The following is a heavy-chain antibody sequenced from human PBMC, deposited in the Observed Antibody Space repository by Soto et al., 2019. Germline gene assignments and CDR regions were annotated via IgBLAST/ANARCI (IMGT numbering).Heavy chain of an antibody. J-gene: IGHJ4*02. V-gene: IGHV4-39*01. CDR2: IYYSGST. CDR1: GGSISSSSYY. CDR3: ARQGTYRLRYYFDY. Sequence: SETLSLTCTVSGGSISSSSYYWGWIRQPPGKGLEWIGSIYYSGSTYYNPSLKGRVTISVDTSKNQFSLKLSSVTAADTAVYYCARQGTYRLRYYFDYWGQGTLVTVSS. D-gene: IGHD3-16*01.